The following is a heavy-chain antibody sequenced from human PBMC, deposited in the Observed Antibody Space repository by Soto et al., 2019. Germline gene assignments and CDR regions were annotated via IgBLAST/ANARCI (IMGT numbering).Heavy chain of an antibody. CDR3: ARESIVSVPAAISRIYAFDI. V-gene: IGHV3-30-3*01. Sequence: PGGSLRLSCAASGFTFSSYAMHWVRQAPGKGLEWVAVISYDGSNKYYADSVKGRFTISRDNSKNTLYLQMNSLRAEDTAVYYCARESIVSVPAAISRIYAFDIWGQGTMVTVSS. CDR2: ISYDGSNK. D-gene: IGHD2-2*01. CDR1: GFTFSSYA. J-gene: IGHJ3*02.